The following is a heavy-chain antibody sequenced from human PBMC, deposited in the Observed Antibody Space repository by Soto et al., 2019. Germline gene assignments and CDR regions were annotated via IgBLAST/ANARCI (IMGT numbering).Heavy chain of an antibody. CDR2: IWYDGSNK. CDR3: ARDGQWLGRGLNWSDP. D-gene: IGHD6-19*01. CDR1: GFTFSSYG. Sequence: GGSLRLSCAASGFTFSSYGMHWVRQAPGKGLEWVAVIWYDGSNKYYADSVKGRFTISRDNSKNTLYLQMNSLRAEDTAVYYCARDGQWLGRGLNWSDPWGQGTLVTVSS. J-gene: IGHJ5*02. V-gene: IGHV3-33*01.